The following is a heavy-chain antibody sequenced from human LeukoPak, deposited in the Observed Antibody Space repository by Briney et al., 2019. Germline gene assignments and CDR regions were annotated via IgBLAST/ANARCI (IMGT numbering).Heavy chain of an antibody. Sequence: SQTLSLTCTVSGGSISSGSYYWSWIRQPAGKGLEWIGRIYTSGSTNYNPSLKSRVTISIDTSKNQFSLKLSSVTAADTAVYYCARDDGGYYLNWFDPWGQGTLVTVSS. J-gene: IGHJ5*02. V-gene: IGHV4-61*02. CDR2: IYTSGST. CDR3: ARDDGGYYLNWFDP. D-gene: IGHD3-22*01. CDR1: GGSISSGSYY.